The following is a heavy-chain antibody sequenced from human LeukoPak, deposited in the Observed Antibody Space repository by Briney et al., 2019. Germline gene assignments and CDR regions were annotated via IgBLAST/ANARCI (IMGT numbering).Heavy chain of an antibody. Sequence: PSQTLSLTCTVSGGSISSGGYYWSWTRQPPGKGLEWIGYIYYSGSTYYNPSLKSRVTISVDTSKNQCCLKLSSVTAPDTAVYYSARETIPRGKGYYYYMDVWGKGTTVTVSS. CDR2: IYYSGST. CDR3: ARETIPRGKGYYYYMDV. J-gene: IGHJ6*03. CDR1: GGSISSGGYY. V-gene: IGHV4-31*03. D-gene: IGHD3-10*01.